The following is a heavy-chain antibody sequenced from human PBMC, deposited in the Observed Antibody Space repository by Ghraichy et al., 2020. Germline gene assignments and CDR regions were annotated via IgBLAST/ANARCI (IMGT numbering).Heavy chain of an antibody. CDR2: VDTSGNT. J-gene: IGHJ5*02. D-gene: IGHD5-12*01. CDR3: ARRLIELDIFGIQGNWLDP. CDR1: GDSLSGFF. V-gene: IGHV4-4*07. Sequence: SETLSLTCFVSGDSLSGFFWNWVRQPAGKGLEWIGRVDTSGNTIYNPSLKSRVSISLDTAKNKFSLKLNSVTAADTAVYYCARRLIELDIFGIQGNWLDPWGQGTLVTVSS.